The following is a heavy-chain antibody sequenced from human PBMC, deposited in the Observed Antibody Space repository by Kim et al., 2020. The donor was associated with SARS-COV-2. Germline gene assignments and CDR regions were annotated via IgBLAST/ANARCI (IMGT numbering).Heavy chain of an antibody. CDR2: IDWDDDK. CDR1: GFSLSTSGMC. J-gene: IGHJ6*02. D-gene: IGHD3-9*01. V-gene: IGHV2-70*11. Sequence: SGPTLVNPTQTLTLTCTFSGFSLSTSGMCVSWIRQPPGKALEWLARIDWDDDKYYSTSLKTRLTISKDTSKNQVVLTMTNMDPVDTATYYCARINYDILTGYDCGMDVWGQGTTVTVSS. CDR3: ARINYDILTGYDCGMDV.